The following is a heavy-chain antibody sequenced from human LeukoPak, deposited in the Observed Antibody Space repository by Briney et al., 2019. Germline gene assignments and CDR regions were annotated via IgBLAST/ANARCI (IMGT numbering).Heavy chain of an antibody. J-gene: IGHJ4*02. Sequence: PSETLSLTCTVSGGSISSYYWSWIRQSPGKGLEWIGYIYYTGRTKYNPSLQSRVTISVDTSKNQFSLNLSSVSAADTAVYFCTRVSIHGDSDYWGQGTLVTVSS. D-gene: IGHD3-16*02. V-gene: IGHV4-59*01. CDR2: IYYTGRT. CDR1: GGSISSYY. CDR3: TRVSIHGDSDY.